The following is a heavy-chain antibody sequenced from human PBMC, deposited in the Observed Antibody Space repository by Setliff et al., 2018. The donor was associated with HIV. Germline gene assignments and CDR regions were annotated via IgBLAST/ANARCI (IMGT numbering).Heavy chain of an antibody. Sequence: SETLSLTCTVSGDSFSSNTNHWGWIRQPPGKGLEWIGNIFHSGTTYYNPSLKSRVTIAIDTSKNQFSLKLSSVTAVDTAVYYCARSHFYCIGGSCYSGYFDYWGQGTLVTVSS. CDR3: ARSHFYCIGGSCYSGYFDY. V-gene: IGHV4-39*07. J-gene: IGHJ4*02. CDR2: IFHSGTT. CDR1: GDSFSSNTNH. D-gene: IGHD2-15*01.